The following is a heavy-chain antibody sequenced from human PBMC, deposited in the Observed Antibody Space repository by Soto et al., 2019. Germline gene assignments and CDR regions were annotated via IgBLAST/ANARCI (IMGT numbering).Heavy chain of an antibody. CDR1: GDTFHRHA. D-gene: IGHD5-12*01. CDR2: IIPMFGTA. Sequence: QVQLVQSGAEVKKPGSSVKVYCKGSGDTFHRHALSWVRQAPGQGLEWMGGIIPMFGTANYAQKFQGRVTITADTSTSTAYMELSSLRFEDTAVYYCAVIGYDLDYWGQGTLVAVSS. V-gene: IGHV1-69*06. J-gene: IGHJ4*02. CDR3: AVIGYDLDY.